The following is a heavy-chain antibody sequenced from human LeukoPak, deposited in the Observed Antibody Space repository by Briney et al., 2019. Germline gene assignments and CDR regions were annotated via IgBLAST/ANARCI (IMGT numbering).Heavy chain of an antibody. CDR3: AKEHYYYDSTGPLDY. D-gene: IGHD3-22*01. CDR2: ISWNSGNI. J-gene: IGHJ4*02. Sequence: PGRSLRLSCAASGFTFDDYAMHWIRQAPGKGLEWVSGISWNSGNIDYADSVKGRFTISRDDAKNSLYLQMNSLRADDTAFYYCAKEHYYYDSTGPLDYWGQGTLVTVSS. V-gene: IGHV3-9*01. CDR1: GFTFDDYA.